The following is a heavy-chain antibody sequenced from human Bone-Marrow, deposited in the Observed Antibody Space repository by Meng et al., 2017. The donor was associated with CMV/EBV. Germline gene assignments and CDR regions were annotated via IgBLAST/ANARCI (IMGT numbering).Heavy chain of an antibody. CDR1: GFTFSSNG. J-gene: IGHJ4*02. Sequence: QVKLVESGGGVVQPGGSLRLSFTASGFTFSSNGMHWVRQAPGKGLEWVAFIQYDEGNKFYIDSVKGRFTISRDISQNMLCLQMNSLRPEDSAVYYCVKDNPVLHYWGQGTLVTV. CDR2: IQYDEGNK. D-gene: IGHD3-10*01. CDR3: VKDNPVLHY. V-gene: IGHV3-30*02.